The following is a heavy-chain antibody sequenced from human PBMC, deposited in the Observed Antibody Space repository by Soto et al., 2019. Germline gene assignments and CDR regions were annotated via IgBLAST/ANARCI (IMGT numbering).Heavy chain of an antibody. Sequence: ASVKVSCKASGYTFTSYYMHWVRQAPGQGLEWMGIINPSGGGTSYAQKFQGRVTMTRDTSTSTVYMELSSLRSEDTAVYYCVGYYYGSGSAHYYYGMDVWGQGTTVTV. J-gene: IGHJ6*02. V-gene: IGHV1-46*01. CDR3: VGYYYGSGSAHYYYGMDV. CDR2: INPSGGGT. CDR1: GYTFTSYY. D-gene: IGHD3-10*01.